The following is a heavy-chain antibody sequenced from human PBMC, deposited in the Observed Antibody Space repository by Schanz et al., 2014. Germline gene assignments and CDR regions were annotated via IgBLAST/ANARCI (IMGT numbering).Heavy chain of an antibody. D-gene: IGHD5-12*01. CDR2: MYINSGST. J-gene: IGHJ2*01. CDR1: GFTVNTNY. CDR3: AIDGGRDGYNLAFDV. V-gene: IGHV3-53*01. Sequence: EVQLVESGGGLIQPGGSLRLSCAVSGFTVNTNYMSWVRQAPGKGLEWISSMYINSGSTQYADSVKGRFIISRDSSKNTLFLQMHSLRAEDTAVYFCAIDGGRDGYNLAFDVGGRGILLNVSS.